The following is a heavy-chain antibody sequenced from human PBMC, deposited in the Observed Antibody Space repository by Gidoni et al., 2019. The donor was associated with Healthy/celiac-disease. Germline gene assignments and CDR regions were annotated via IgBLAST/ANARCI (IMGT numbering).Heavy chain of an antibody. CDR1: GFTFSSYA. Sequence: EVQLLESGGGLVQPGGSLRLSCAASGFTFSSYAMSWVRQAPGKGLEWVSAISGSGGRTYYADSVKGRLPISRDNSKNTLYLQMNSLRAEDTAVYYCANHYGSEYWGQGTLVTVSS. D-gene: IGHD3-10*01. V-gene: IGHV3-23*01. CDR3: ANHYGSEY. CDR2: ISGSGGRT. J-gene: IGHJ4*02.